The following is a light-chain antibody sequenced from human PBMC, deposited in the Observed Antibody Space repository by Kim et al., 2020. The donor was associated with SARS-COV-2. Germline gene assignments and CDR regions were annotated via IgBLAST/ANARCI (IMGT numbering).Light chain of an antibody. J-gene: IGLJ2*01. V-gene: IGLV2-14*03. CDR1: TRDVGGYTY. CDR3: SSYTTSTSVV. Sequence: QSITFSCTATTRDVGGYTYVSWYQQPPGKAPKLMIYGVSNRPSGVSNRFSGSKSGNTASLTISGLQAEDEADYYCSSYTTSTSVVFGGGTQLTVL. CDR2: GVS.